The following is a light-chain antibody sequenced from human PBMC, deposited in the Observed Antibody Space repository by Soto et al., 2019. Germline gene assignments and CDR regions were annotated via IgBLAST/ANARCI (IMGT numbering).Light chain of an antibody. V-gene: IGKV2-30*01. CDR3: MQGTHWPPT. CDR2: KVS. Sequence: DVVMTQSPLSLPVTLGQPASISCRSSQSLVYSDGNTYLTWFQQRPGQSPRRLIYKVSNRDSGAPDRFSGSGSGTDFTLKISRVEAEDVGVYYCMQGTHWPPTFGQGTKVEIK. CDR1: QSLVYSDGNTY. J-gene: IGKJ1*01.